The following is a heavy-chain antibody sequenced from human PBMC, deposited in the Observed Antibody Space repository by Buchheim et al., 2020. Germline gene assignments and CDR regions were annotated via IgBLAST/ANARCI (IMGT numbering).Heavy chain of an antibody. Sequence: EVQLLESGGALVQPGGSLRLSCAASGFTFNIYAMSWVRQAPGKGLEWVADVSGNGGETNYGDSVKGRFIISRDNSKDKLYMQMNSLRAEDTAVYYCAKVSVRGASDYWGLGTL. CDR1: GFTFNIYA. CDR3: AKVSVRGASDY. D-gene: IGHD1-26*01. J-gene: IGHJ4*02. V-gene: IGHV3-23*01. CDR2: VSGNGGET.